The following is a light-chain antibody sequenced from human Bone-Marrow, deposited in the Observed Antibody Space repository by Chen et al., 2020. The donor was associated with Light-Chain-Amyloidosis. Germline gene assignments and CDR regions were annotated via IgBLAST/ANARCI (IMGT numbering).Light chain of an antibody. CDR3: QSYDSSLSGSV. CDR2: GNN. J-gene: IGLJ1*01. V-gene: IGLV1-40*01. Sequence: QSVLTQPPSVSAAPGQRVSISCPGTDSNIGAGYDVHWYQQLPGRAPNLLMQGNNKRPSGVPDRFSASKSGTSASLAITGLQSDDEADYYCQSYDSSLSGSVFGTGTKVTVL. CDR1: DSNIGAGYD.